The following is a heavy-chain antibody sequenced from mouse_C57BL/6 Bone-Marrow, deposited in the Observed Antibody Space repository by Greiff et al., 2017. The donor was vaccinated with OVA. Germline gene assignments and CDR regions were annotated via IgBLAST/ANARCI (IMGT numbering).Heavy chain of an antibody. J-gene: IGHJ4*01. CDR1: GFTFSSYG. CDR2: ISSGGSYT. V-gene: IGHV5-6*02. CDR3: ARRGINPYAMDY. D-gene: IGHD2-4*01. Sequence: EVKLVESGGDLVKPGGSLKLSCAASGFTFSSYGMSWVRQTPDKRLEWVATISSGGSYTYYPDSVKGRFTISRDNAKNTLYLQMSSLKSEDTAMYYCARRGINPYAMDYWGQGTSVTVSS.